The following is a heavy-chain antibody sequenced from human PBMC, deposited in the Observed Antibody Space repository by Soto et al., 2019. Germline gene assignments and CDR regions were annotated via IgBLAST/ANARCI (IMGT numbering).Heavy chain of an antibody. CDR3: AKGTMIVVANDAFDI. J-gene: IGHJ3*02. CDR2: ISGSGDTT. CDR1: GFSFSSYA. V-gene: IGHV3-23*01. D-gene: IGHD3-22*01. Sequence: EVQLLESGGGLVQPGGSLRLSCAAPGFSFSSYAMNWVRQAPGKGLEWVSVISGSGDTTYYADSVKGRFTISRDNSKNTLYLQMNSLRAEDTAEYFCAKGTMIVVANDAFDIWGQGTMVTVSS.